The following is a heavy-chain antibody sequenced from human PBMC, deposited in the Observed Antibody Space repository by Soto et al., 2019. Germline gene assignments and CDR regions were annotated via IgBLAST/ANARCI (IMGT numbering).Heavy chain of an antibody. CDR1: GFTFSSYA. V-gene: IGHV3-23*01. CDR3: AREHFDWLSTDY. D-gene: IGHD3-9*01. CDR2: ISGSGGST. Sequence: EVQLLESGGGLVQPGGSLRLSCAASGFTFSSYAMSWVRQAPGKGLEWVSAISGSGGSTYYADTVKGRFTISRDNSKNTLYLHMNSLRAEDTAVYYCAREHFDWLSTDYWRQVTLVTVAS. J-gene: IGHJ4*02.